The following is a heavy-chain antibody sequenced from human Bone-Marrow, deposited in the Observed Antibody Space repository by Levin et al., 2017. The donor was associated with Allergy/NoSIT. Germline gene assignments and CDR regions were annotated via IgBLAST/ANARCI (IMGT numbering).Heavy chain of an antibody. J-gene: IGHJ3*02. CDR1: GFTFSSSG. CDR2: ISYDGSNK. CDR3: AKEGGYYYGSGSSRDAFDI. D-gene: IGHD3-10*01. V-gene: IGHV3-30*18. Sequence: LSLTCAASGFTFSSSGMHWVRQAPGKGLEWVAVISYDGSNKYYADSVKGRFTISRDNSKNTLYLQMNSLRAEDTAVYYCAKEGGYYYGSGSSRDAFDIWGQGTMVTVSS.